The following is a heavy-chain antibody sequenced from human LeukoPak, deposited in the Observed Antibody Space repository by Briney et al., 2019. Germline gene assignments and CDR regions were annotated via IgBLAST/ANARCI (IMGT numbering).Heavy chain of an antibody. CDR2: IIPIFGTA. CDR1: GGTFSSYA. J-gene: IGHJ6*03. V-gene: IGHV1-69*01. D-gene: IGHD3-3*01. CDR3: ARTYDFWRGYYYYMDV. Sequence: SVKVSCKASGGTFSSYAISWVRQAPGQGLEWMGGIIPIFGTANYAQKFQGRVTITADESTSTAYMELSSLRSEDTAVYYCARTYDFWRGYYYYMDVWGKGTTVTVSS.